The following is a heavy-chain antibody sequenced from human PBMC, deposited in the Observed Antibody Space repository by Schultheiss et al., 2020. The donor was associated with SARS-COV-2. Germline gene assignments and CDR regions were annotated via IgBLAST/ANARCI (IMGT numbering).Heavy chain of an antibody. Sequence: GSLRLSCAASGFTFSSYWMSWVRQAPGKGLEWIGSIYYSGSTYYNPSLESQVRILVDTSKNQFSLKLTSVTAADTAVYYCARGGRGYGYYYYYAMDVWGQGTTVTVSS. CDR2: IYYSGST. J-gene: IGHJ6*02. CDR1: GFTFSSYW. D-gene: IGHD5-18*01. CDR3: ARGGRGYGYYYYYAMDV. V-gene: IGHV4-4*02.